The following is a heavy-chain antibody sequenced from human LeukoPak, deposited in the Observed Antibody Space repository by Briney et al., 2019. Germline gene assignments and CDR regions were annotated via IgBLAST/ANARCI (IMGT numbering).Heavy chain of an antibody. CDR1: GYTLTELS. Sequence: GASVKVSCKVSGYTLTELSMHWVRQAPGKGLEWMGGFDPEDGETIYAQKFQGRVTMTEDTSTDTAYMELRSLRSDDTAVYYCAREGGQQLVPLYYYYYYGMDVWGQGTTVTVSS. CDR3: AREGGQQLVPLYYYYYYGMDV. D-gene: IGHD6-13*01. CDR2: FDPEDGET. J-gene: IGHJ6*02. V-gene: IGHV1-24*01.